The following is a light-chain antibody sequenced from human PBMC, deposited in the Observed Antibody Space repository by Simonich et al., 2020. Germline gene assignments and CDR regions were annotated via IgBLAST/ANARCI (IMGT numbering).Light chain of an antibody. CDR2: EGS. CDR3: CSYAGSSTVV. Sequence: QSALTQPASVSGSPGQSITISCTGTSFDVGGYNLVSWYQQHPGKAPKLMIYEGSKRPSGVSNRFSGSKSGNTASLTISGLQAEDEADYYCCSYAGSSTVVFGGGTKLTVL. CDR1: SFDVGGYNL. V-gene: IGLV2-23*01. J-gene: IGLJ2*01.